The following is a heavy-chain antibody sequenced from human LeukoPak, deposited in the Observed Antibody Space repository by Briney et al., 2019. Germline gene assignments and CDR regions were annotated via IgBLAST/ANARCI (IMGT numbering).Heavy chain of an antibody. V-gene: IGHV4-59*11. Sequence: SETLSLTCTVSGGSISSHYWSWIRQPPGKGLEWIGYIYYSGSTNYNPSLKSRVTISVDTSKNQFSLKLSSVTAADTAVYYCARVIPYYDFWSGYVSNWFDPWGQGTLVTVSS. D-gene: IGHD3-3*01. CDR1: GGSISSHY. CDR3: ARVIPYYDFWSGYVSNWFDP. J-gene: IGHJ5*02. CDR2: IYYSGST.